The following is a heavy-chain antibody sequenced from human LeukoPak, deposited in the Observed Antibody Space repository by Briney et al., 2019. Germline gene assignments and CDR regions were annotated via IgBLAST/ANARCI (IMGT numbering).Heavy chain of an antibody. CDR3: ARAPSEIGGYYPEYFRH. Sequence: LAGGSLRLSCAASGFTFSTYWMHWVRQAPGKWLVWVSRIKSDGSTNYADSVKGRFTISRDNAKNTLSLQMNSLRPEDTGVYYCARAPSEIGGYYPEYFRHWGQGTLVTVSS. D-gene: IGHD3-3*01. J-gene: IGHJ1*01. V-gene: IGHV3-74*01. CDR2: IKSDGST. CDR1: GFTFSTYW.